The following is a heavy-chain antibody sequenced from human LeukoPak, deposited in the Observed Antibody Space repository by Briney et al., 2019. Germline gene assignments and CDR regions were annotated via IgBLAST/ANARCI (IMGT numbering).Heavy chain of an antibody. CDR2: IYHSGST. CDR1: GGSISSYY. Sequence: SETLSLTCTVSGGSISSYYWSWIRQPPGKGLEWIGYIYHSGSTNNNPSLKSRVTISVDTSKNQFSLKLSSVTAADTAVYYCARGQSGYYFDYWGQGTLVTVSS. V-gene: IGHV4-59*12. J-gene: IGHJ4*02. D-gene: IGHD5-12*01. CDR3: ARGQSGYYFDY.